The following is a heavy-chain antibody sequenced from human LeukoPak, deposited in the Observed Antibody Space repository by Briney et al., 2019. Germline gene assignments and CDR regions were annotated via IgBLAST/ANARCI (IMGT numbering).Heavy chain of an antibody. D-gene: IGHD3-3*01. CDR3: AKRNDFWSGPYYYYYMDV. CDR2: ISGSGGST. CDR1: GFTFSSYA. V-gene: IGHV3-23*01. Sequence: PGGSLRLSCAASGFTFSSYAMSWVRQAPGKGLEWVSAISGSGGSTYYADSVKGRFTISRDNSKNTLYLQMNSLRAEDTAVYYCAKRNDFWSGPYYYYYMDVWGKGTTVTVPS. J-gene: IGHJ6*03.